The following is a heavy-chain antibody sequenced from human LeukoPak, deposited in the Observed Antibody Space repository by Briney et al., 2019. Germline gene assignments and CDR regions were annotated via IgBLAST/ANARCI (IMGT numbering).Heavy chain of an antibody. V-gene: IGHV1-46*01. CDR1: GYTFTSYY. CDR2: INPSGGST. CDR3: ARDFNDYAWGSYLPGDY. J-gene: IGHJ4*02. Sequence: ASVKVSCKASGYTFTSYYMHWVRQAPGQGLEWMGIINPSGGSTSYAQKFQGRVTMTRDMSTSTVYMELSSLRSDDTAVYYCARDFNDYAWGSYLPGDYWGQGTLVTVSS. D-gene: IGHD3-16*02.